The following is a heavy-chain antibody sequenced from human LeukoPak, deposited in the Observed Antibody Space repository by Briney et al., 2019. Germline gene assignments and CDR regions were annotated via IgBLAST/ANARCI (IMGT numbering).Heavy chain of an antibody. CDR3: TTAHDFLDAFDI. D-gene: IGHD3-3*01. Sequence: KPGGSLRLSCAASGLTFSNAWMSWVRQAPGKGLEWVGRIKSKTDGGTTDYAAPVKGRFTISRDDSKNTLYLQMNSLKTEDTAVYYCTTAHDFLDAFDIWGQGTMVTVSS. CDR2: IKSKTDGGTT. CDR1: GLTFSNAW. J-gene: IGHJ3*02. V-gene: IGHV3-15*01.